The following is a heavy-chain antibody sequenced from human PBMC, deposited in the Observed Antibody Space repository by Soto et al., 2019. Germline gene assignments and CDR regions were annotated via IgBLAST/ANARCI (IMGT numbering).Heavy chain of an antibody. V-gene: IGHV3-21*01. Sequence: GGSLRLSCTASGFNISSYAMDWVRQAPGKGLEWVSCISSTSSYKYYADSVRGRFTISRDNARNSLYLRLNSLRAEDTAVYYCARDPRGGRPFDSWGQGTLVTVSS. CDR2: ISSTSSYK. CDR1: GFNISSYA. CDR3: ARDPRGGRPFDS. J-gene: IGHJ4*02. D-gene: IGHD3-10*01.